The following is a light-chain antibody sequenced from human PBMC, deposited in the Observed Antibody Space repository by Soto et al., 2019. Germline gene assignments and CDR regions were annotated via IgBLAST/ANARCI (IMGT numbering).Light chain of an antibody. Sequence: QSVLTQPRSVSGSPGQSVTISCTGTSSDVGGYNYVSWYQQHPGKAPKLMIYDVSKRPSGVPDRFSGSKSGNTASLTISGLQAEDEADYYCCSYAGSYTFEIVVFGGGTKLTVL. CDR2: DVS. J-gene: IGLJ2*01. V-gene: IGLV2-11*01. CDR3: CSYAGSYTFEIVV. CDR1: SSDVGGYNY.